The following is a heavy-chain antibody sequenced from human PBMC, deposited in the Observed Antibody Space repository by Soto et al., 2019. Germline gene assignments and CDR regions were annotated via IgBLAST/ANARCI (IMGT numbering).Heavy chain of an antibody. Sequence: GGSLRLSCAASGFTFSSYAMSWVRQAPGKGLEWVSAISGSGCSTYYADSVKGRFTSSRDNSKNTLYLQMNSLRAEDTAVYYCAKNEGSYYYYYMDVWGKGTTVTVSS. CDR3: AKNEGSYYYYYMDV. D-gene: IGHD3-10*01. V-gene: IGHV3-23*01. CDR1: GFTFSSYA. J-gene: IGHJ6*03. CDR2: ISGSGCST.